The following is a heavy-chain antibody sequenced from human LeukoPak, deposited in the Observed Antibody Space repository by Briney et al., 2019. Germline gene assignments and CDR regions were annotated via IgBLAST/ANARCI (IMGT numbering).Heavy chain of an antibody. V-gene: IGHV1-18*01. J-gene: IGHJ4*02. CDR2: ISAYNGNT. D-gene: IGHD2-15*01. Sequence: ASVKVSCKASGYTFTSYGISWVRQAPGQGLEWMGWISAYNGNTNYAQKLQGRVTMTTDTSTSTAYMELRSLRSDDTAVYYCATYCSGGSCYSDLGLLDYWGQGTLVTVSS. CDR3: ATYCSGGSCYSDLGLLDY. CDR1: GYTFTSYG.